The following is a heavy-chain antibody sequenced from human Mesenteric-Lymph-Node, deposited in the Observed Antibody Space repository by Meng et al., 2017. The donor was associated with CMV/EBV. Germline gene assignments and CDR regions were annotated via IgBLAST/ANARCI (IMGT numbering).Heavy chain of an antibody. D-gene: IGHD3-22*01. CDR3: ARRGNYDSDYSEY. J-gene: IGHJ4*02. V-gene: IGHV4-39*01. Sequence: PLQESGPGLVKPSETLSLSCIVSGDSISNSTYYWTWIRQPPGKGLEWIGSVHHSGTTYYNPSLKGRLTISVDTSANLFSLRLTTVTAADTATYYCARRGNYDSDYSEYWGQGTLVTVSS. CDR1: GDSISNSTYY. CDR2: VHHSGTT.